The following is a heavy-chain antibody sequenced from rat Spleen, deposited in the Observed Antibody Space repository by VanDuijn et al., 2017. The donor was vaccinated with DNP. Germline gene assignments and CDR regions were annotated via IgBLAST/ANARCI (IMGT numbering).Heavy chain of an antibody. CDR3: ARWSRYFDY. CDR2: ISYSGST. CDR1: GYSITSSY. J-gene: IGHJ2*01. V-gene: IGHV3-1*01. Sequence: EVQLQESGPGLVRPSQSLSLTCSVTGYSITSSYRWNWIRKFPGNKMEYIGHISYSGSTNYKPSLKSRFSITRDTSKNQFFLQLNSVTTEDTATYYCARWSRYFDYWGQGVMVTVSS.